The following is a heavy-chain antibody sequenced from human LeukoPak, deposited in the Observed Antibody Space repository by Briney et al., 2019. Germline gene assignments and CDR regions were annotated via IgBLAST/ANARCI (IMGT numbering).Heavy chain of an antibody. CDR1: GFTFSSYA. CDR3: ATRPTDYYDSSGPV. D-gene: IGHD3-22*01. CDR2: ISGSGGST. J-gene: IGHJ3*01. Sequence: GGSLRLSCAASGFTFSSYAMSWVRQAPGKGLEWVSAISGSGGSTYYADSVKGRFTISRDNSKNTLYLQMNSLRAEDTAVYYCATRPTDYYDSSGPVWGQGTMVSVSS. V-gene: IGHV3-23*01.